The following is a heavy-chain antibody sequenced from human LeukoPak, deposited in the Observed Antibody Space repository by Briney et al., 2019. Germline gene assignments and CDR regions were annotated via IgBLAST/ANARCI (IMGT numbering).Heavy chain of an antibody. CDR3: AREKRGFNNYFDY. CDR2: IYSGGST. Sequence: GGSLRLSCAASGFTVSSNYMSWVRQAPGKGLEWVSVIYSGGSTYYADSVKGRFTISRDNSKNTLYLQMNSLRAEDTAVYYCAREKRGFNNYFDYWGQGTLVTVSS. J-gene: IGHJ4*02. D-gene: IGHD3-10*01. CDR1: GFTVSSNY. V-gene: IGHV3-66*01.